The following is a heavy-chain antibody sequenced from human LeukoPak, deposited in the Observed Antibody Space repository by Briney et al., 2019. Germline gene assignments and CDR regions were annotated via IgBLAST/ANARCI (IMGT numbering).Heavy chain of an antibody. CDR2: IYTSGST. CDR1: GGSISSYY. CDR3: AGTLPFSPSAFDY. Sequence: SETLSLTCTVSGGSISSYYWSWIRQPPGKGLEWIGYIYTSGSTNYNPSLKSRVTISVDTSKNQFSLKLSSVTAADTAVYYCAGTLPFSPSAFDYWGQGTLVTVSS. J-gene: IGHJ4*02. D-gene: IGHD3-10*01. V-gene: IGHV4-4*09.